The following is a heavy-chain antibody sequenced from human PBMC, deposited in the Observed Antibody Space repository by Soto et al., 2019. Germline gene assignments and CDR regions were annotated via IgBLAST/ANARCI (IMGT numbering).Heavy chain of an antibody. D-gene: IGHD1-1*01. CDR2: ISSSSSYI. CDR3: ARETSGRGLFFDY. V-gene: IGHV3-21*01. CDR1: GFTFSSYA. Sequence: GGSLRLSCAASGFTFSSYAMSWVRQAPGKGLEWVSAISSSSSYIYYADSVKGRFTISRDNAKNSLYLQMNSLRAEDTAVYYCARETSGRGLFFDYWGQGTLVTVSS. J-gene: IGHJ4*02.